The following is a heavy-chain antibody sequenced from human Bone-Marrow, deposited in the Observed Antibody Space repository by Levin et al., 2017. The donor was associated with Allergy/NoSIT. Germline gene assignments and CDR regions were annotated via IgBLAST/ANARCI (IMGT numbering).Heavy chain of an antibody. CDR1: GYTFTSYW. CDR2: IYPGDSDT. Sequence: GESLKISCKASGYTFTSYWIGWVRQMPGKGLEWMGIIYPGDSDTRYSPSFQGQVTIPADNSISTAYLQWIRLPASATAIYYCARQRYFDYWGQGTQVTVSS. J-gene: IGHJ4*02. CDR3: ARQRYFDY. V-gene: IGHV5-51*01.